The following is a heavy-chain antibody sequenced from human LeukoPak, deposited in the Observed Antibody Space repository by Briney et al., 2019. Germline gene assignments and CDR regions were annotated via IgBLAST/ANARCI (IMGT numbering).Heavy chain of an antibody. V-gene: IGHV3-30*18. CDR1: GFSFSNYG. CDR3: AKDSSDY. J-gene: IGHJ4*02. D-gene: IGHD2/OR15-2a*01. Sequence: GGSLRLSCAASGFSFSNYGMHWVRQAPGKGLEWVALISIDGSYKYYADSVKGRFTISRDNSKNTLYLQMNSLRAEDTAVYYCAKDSSDYWGQGTLVTVSS. CDR2: ISIDGSYK.